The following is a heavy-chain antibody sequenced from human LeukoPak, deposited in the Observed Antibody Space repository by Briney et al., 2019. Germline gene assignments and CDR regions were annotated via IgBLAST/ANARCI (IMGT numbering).Heavy chain of an antibody. V-gene: IGHV3-48*01. CDR1: GFTFSSYS. J-gene: IGHJ6*03. Sequence: GGSLRLSCAASGFTFSSYSMNWVRQAPGKGLEWVSYISSSSSTIYYADSVKGRFTISRDNAKNSLYLQMNSLRAEDTAVYYCARDYGYLGGYMDVWGKGTTVTVSS. CDR2: ISSSSSTI. CDR3: ARDYGYLGGYMDV. D-gene: IGHD6-25*01.